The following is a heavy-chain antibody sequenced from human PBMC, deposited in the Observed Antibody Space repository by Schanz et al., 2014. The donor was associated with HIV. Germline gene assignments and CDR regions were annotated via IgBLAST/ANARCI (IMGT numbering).Heavy chain of an antibody. J-gene: IGHJ4*02. CDR1: EFPFSHNA. Sequence: ALLLESGGGLVQPGGSLRLSCRGSEFPFSHNAMTWVRQAPGKGLQWVSSITDSGDKTDYTDSVKGRFTISRDNARNSVFLQMTSLRADDTAVYYCAREDWSLPDWGQGTLVTVSS. D-gene: IGHD3-3*01. V-gene: IGHV3-48*03. CDR2: ITDSGDKT. CDR3: AREDWSLPD.